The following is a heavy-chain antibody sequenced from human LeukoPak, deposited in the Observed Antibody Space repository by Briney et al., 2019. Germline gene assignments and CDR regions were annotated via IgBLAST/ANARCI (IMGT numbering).Heavy chain of an antibody. Sequence: GGSLRLSCAASGFTFDDYAMHRVRQAPGKGLEWVSRLSWNSGSIGYADSVKGRFTISRDNAKNSLYLQMNSLRAEDTALYYCAKAPYDSSGYLSPYYFDYWGQGTLDTVSS. CDR1: GFTFDDYA. J-gene: IGHJ4*02. V-gene: IGHV3-9*01. CDR3: AKAPYDSSGYLSPYYFDY. CDR2: LSWNSGSI. D-gene: IGHD3-22*01.